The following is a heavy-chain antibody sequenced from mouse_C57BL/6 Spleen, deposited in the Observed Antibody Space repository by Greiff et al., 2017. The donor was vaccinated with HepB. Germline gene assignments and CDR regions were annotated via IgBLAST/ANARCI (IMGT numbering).Heavy chain of an antibody. Sequence: DVKLQESGGGLVQPGGSMKLSCVASGFTFSNYWMNWVRQSPEKGLEWVAQIRLKSDNYATHYAESVKGRFTISRDDSKSSVYLQMNNLRAEDTGIYYCTRLPFAYWGQGTLVTVSA. CDR3: TRLPFAY. V-gene: IGHV6-3*01. J-gene: IGHJ3*01. CDR1: GFTFSNYW. CDR2: IRLKSDNYAT.